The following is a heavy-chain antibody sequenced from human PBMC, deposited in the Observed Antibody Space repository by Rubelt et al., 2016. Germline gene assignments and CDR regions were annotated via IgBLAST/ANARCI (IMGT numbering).Heavy chain of an antibody. J-gene: IGHJ4*02. Sequence: QVHLVESGGGVVQPGRSLRLSCAASGFTFSSYAMHWVRQAPGKGLEWVAVISYDGSNKYYADSVKGRFTISRDNAKYSLYLQMNSLRAEDTAVYYCVRAWGQGDSWGQGTLVTVSS. CDR2: ISYDGSNK. V-gene: IGHV3-30*04. CDR3: VRAWGQGDS. CDR1: GFTFSSYA. D-gene: IGHD3-16*01.